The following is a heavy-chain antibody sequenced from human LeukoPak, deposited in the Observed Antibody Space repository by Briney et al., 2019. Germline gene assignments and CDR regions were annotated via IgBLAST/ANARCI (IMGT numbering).Heavy chain of an antibody. CDR1: GGTFSSYA. J-gene: IGHJ3*02. CDR2: IIPIFGIA. D-gene: IGHD2-2*01. Sequence: ASVKVSCKASGGTFSSYAISWVRRAPGQGLEWMGRIIPIFGIANYAQKFQGRVTITADKSTSTAYMELSSLRSEDTAVYYCARDLEDIVVVPAAIGDHGAFDIWGQGTMVTVSS. CDR3: ARDLEDIVVVPAAIGDHGAFDI. V-gene: IGHV1-69*04.